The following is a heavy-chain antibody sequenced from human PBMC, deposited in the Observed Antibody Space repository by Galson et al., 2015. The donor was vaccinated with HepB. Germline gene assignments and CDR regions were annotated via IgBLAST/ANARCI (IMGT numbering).Heavy chain of an antibody. CDR1: GGTFSSYT. V-gene: IGHV1-69*04. D-gene: IGHD7-27*01. CDR3: ARERGTGPTGDDYYYYMDV. CDR2: IIPILGIA. J-gene: IGHJ6*03. Sequence: SVKVSCKASGGTFSSYTISWVRQAPGQGLEWMGRIIPILGIAVYAQKFQGRVTITADKSTSTAYMELSSLRSEDTAVYYCARERGTGPTGDDYYYYMDVWGKGTTVTVSS.